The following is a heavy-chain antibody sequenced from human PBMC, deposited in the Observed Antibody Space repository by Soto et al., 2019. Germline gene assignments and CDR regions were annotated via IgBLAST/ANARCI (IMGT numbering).Heavy chain of an antibody. CDR1: GFTFSSYS. Sequence: EVQLVESGGGLVQPGGSLRLSCAASGFTFSSYSMNWVRQAPGKGLEWVSYISSSSSTIYYADSVKGRFTISRDNAKNALYLQMNSPRDEDTAVYYCAREGGSLNWFDPWGQGTLVTVSS. CDR3: AREGGSLNWFDP. D-gene: IGHD1-26*01. J-gene: IGHJ5*02. CDR2: ISSSSSTI. V-gene: IGHV3-48*02.